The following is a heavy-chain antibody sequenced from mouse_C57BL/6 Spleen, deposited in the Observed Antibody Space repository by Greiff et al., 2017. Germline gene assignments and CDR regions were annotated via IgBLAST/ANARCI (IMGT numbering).Heavy chain of an antibody. CDR3: ARWGTGTGDFDY. D-gene: IGHD4-1*01. V-gene: IGHV1-82*01. Sequence: QVQLQESGPELVKPGASVKISCKASGYAFSSSWMNWVKQRPGQGLEWIGRIYPGDGDTNYTGKFKGKATLTADKSSSTAYLQLSSLTSGDSAVYFCARWGTGTGDFDYWGQGTTLTVSS. CDR2: IYPGDGDT. J-gene: IGHJ2*01. CDR1: GYAFSSSW.